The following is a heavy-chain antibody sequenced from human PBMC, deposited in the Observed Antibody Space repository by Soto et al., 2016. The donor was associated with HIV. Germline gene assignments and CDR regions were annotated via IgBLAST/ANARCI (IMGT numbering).Heavy chain of an antibody. CDR3: ARPRFGELWAGFDY. CDR2: IDPSGVSR. CDR1: GYIFTSYY. Sequence: QVQLVQSGAEVKKPGASVKVSCMASGYIFTSYYMHWVRQAPGQGLEWMGLIDPSGVSRSYAQKFQGRVTMTRDTSTSTAYMDLKSLRSDDTAVYYCARPRFGELWAGFDYWGQGTLVTVSS. J-gene: IGHJ4*02. V-gene: IGHV1-46*01. D-gene: IGHD3-10*01.